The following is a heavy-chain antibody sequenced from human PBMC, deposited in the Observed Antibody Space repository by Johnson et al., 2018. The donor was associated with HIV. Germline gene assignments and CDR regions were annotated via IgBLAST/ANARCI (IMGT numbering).Heavy chain of an antibody. Sequence: VQLVESGGGLVQPGGSLRLSCAASVFTFSSYWMSWVRQAPGKGLEWVANIKQDGSEKYYVDSVKGRFTISRDNAKNSLYLQMNSLRAEDTAVYYCARDLVLGAFDIWGQGTMVTVSS. CDR1: VFTFSSYW. V-gene: IGHV3-7*01. J-gene: IGHJ3*02. CDR3: ARDLVLGAFDI. D-gene: IGHD3-16*01. CDR2: IKQDGSEK.